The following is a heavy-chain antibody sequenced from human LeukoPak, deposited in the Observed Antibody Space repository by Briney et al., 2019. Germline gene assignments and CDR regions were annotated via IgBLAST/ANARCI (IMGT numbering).Heavy chain of an antibody. CDR2: INPNSGGT. V-gene: IGHV1-2*02. J-gene: IGHJ5*02. D-gene: IGHD3-10*01. CDR1: GYTFTDYF. Sequence: ASVKVSCKASGYTFTDYFMHWVRQAPGQGLEWMGWINPNSGGTNYAHKFQGRVTMTRDTSISTAYMELSRLRSDDTAVYYCARGPVLYYGSGSYPTARFDPWGQGTLVTVSS. CDR3: ARGPVLYYGSGSYPTARFDP.